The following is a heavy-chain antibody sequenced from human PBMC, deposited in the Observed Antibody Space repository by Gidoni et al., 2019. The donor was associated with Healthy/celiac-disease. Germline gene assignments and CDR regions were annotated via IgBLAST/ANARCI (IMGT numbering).Heavy chain of an antibody. V-gene: IGHV3-33*01. J-gene: IGHJ6*02. CDR3: ARDDGMATVYYYYYYGMDV. Sequence: VQLVEPVGGVVQPGRCVRLSCSAAGVTFRSCGMLWVRQAPGKARGWVAVIWYDGSNNYYADSVKGRFTISRDNSKNTLYLQMNSLRAEDTAVYYCARDDGMATVYYYYYYGMDVWGQGTTVTVSS. D-gene: IGHD4-4*01. CDR2: IWYDGSNN. CDR1: GVTFRSCG.